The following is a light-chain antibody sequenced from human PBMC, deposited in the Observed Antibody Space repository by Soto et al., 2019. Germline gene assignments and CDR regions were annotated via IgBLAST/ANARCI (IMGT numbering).Light chain of an antibody. J-gene: IGKJ4*01. Sequence: ETVMRQSPATLSVSPGARAALCCGASQSVSSNLAWYQQKSGQPPRLLIYDASTRATGFPARFSGSGSGTEFTLTISSLQSEDFAVYYCQQYNNWPLTFGGGTKVDIK. CDR1: QSVSSN. V-gene: IGKV3D-15*01. CDR2: DAS. CDR3: QQYNNWPLT.